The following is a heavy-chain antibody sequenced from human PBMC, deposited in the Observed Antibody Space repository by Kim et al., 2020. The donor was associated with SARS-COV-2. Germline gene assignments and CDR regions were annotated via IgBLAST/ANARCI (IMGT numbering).Heavy chain of an antibody. CDR2: IKKKIDGGAT. CDR1: GITFNDAS. J-gene: IGHJ4*02. V-gene: IGHV3-15*01. D-gene: IGHD2-21*01. Sequence: GGSLRLSCAASGITFNDASLTWVRQAPGKGLEYVGHIKKKIDGGATDYAAPVKGRFTISRDDSKNTMYLQMNSLKTEDTAVYYCTWVYSDCWGRGTLVAVSS. CDR3: TWVYSDC.